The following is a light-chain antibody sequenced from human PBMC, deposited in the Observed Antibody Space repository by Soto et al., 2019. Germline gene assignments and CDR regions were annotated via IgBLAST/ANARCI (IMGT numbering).Light chain of an antibody. CDR2: DDS. V-gene: IGLV3-21*02. CDR1: NIGSKS. J-gene: IGLJ2*01. Sequence: SYELTRPPSVSVAPGQTARITCGGKNIGSKSVHWYQQKSGQAHVLVVYDDSDRPSGIPERFSGSNSGNTATLTISRVEGVDEADYYCQVWDASNDLHILFGGGTKVTVL. CDR3: QVWDASNDLHIL.